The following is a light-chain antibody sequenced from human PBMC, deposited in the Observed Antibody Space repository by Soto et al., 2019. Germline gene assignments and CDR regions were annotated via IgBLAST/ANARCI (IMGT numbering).Light chain of an antibody. CDR2: NNN. J-gene: IGLJ3*02. CDR3: AAWDDSLNGVV. V-gene: IGLV1-44*01. CDR1: SSNIGSTT. Sequence: QSVLTQPPSASGTPVPRVTIACSGSSSNIGSTTVTWYQQLPGTAPKLLIYNNNQRPSGVPDRFSGSKSGTSASLAISGLQSADEADYYCAAWDDSLNGVVFGGGTKVTVL.